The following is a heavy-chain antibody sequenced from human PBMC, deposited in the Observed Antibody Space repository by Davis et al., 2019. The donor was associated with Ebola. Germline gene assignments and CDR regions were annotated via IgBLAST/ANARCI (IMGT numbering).Heavy chain of an antibody. V-gene: IGHV3-23*01. CDR2: ILDSGGIT. D-gene: IGHD6-19*01. J-gene: IGHJ3*02. CDR1: GFTFSSYA. CDR3: AKDIPRSGWAFDI. Sequence: GESLKISCAASGFTFSSYAMSWVRQAPGKGLECVSILDSGGITNYADSVKGRFTISRDNSKNTLYLQMNSLRAEDTAVYYCAKDIPRSGWAFDIWGQGTMVTVSS.